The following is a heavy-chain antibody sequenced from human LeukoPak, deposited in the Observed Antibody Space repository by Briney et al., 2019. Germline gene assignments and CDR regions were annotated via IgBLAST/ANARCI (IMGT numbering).Heavy chain of an antibody. Sequence: GESLKISCKGSGYRFTSYWIGWVRQMPGKGLEWMGIIYPGDSDTRYSPSFQGQVTISADKSIRTAYLQWSSLKASDTAMYYCARQVGNAYYAAYFDYWGQGTLVTVSS. CDR2: IYPGDSDT. D-gene: IGHD3-16*01. CDR3: ARQVGNAYYAAYFDY. J-gene: IGHJ4*02. CDR1: GYRFTSYW. V-gene: IGHV5-51*01.